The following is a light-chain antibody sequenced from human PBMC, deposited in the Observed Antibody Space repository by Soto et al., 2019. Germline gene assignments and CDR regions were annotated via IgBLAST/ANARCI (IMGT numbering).Light chain of an antibody. CDR3: QQSYNTPFT. V-gene: IGKV1-39*01. Sequence: DIQMTQSPSSLSASVGDRVTISCRASQSISSSFNWYQQKPGKAPNLLIYAASSLQSAVPSRFSGSGSGTDFTLTISSLQPEDFATYYFQQSYNTPFTFGPGTKVDIK. J-gene: IGKJ3*01. CDR2: AAS. CDR1: QSISSS.